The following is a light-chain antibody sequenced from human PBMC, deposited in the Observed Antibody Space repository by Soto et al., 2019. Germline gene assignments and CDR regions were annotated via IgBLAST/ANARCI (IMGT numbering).Light chain of an antibody. V-gene: IGLV2-23*01. CDR2: EGS. J-gene: IGLJ1*01. CDR1: ISDVGRFDV. Sequence: QAVLTQPASVTGYLAVSATSSCTETISDVGRFDVVSWFQQHPGQVPKLIIYEGSRRPSGVSSRFSGSKSGNTASLTISGLQAEDEADYYCCAYVGARTYVFGTGTKVTVL. CDR3: CAYVGARTYV.